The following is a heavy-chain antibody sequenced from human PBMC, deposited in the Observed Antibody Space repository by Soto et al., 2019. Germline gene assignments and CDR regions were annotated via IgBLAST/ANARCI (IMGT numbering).Heavy chain of an antibody. Sequence: QVQLQESGPGLVKPSETLSLTCTVSGGSVSSGSYYWSWIRQPPGKGLECIGYIYYSGSTNYNPSLKSRLTMSVDTSKNQFSLKLGSVTAAATAVYYCARVIPHLDGGTRLLGWFAPWGQGTLVTVSS. J-gene: IGHJ5*02. CDR2: IYYSGST. CDR1: GGSVSSGSYY. D-gene: IGHD3-16*01. CDR3: ARVIPHLDGGTRLLGWFAP. V-gene: IGHV4-61*01.